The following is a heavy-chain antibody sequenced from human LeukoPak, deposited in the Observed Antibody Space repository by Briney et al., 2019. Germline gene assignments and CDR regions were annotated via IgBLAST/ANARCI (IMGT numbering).Heavy chain of an antibody. V-gene: IGHV3-30*02. CDR3: AKIAPDSTWAFDY. CDR1: GFTFSSYA. J-gene: IGHJ4*02. D-gene: IGHD6-13*01. CDR2: IRYDGGHK. Sequence: GGSLRLSCAASGFTFSSYAMSWVRQAPGKGLEWVAFIRYDGGHKNYADSVKGRLTISRDNFKNTLYLQMNDLRPEDTAVYYCAKIAPDSTWAFDYWGQGSLVTVSS.